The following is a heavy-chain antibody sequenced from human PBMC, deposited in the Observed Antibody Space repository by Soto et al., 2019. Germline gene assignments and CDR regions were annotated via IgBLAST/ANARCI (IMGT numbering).Heavy chain of an antibody. V-gene: IGHV3-23*01. CDR3: AKDTRRGVVPAGGSGAFDI. Sequence: GGSLRLSCAASGFTFSSYAMSWVRQAPGKGLEWVSAISGSGGSTYYADSVKGRFTISRDNSKNTLYLQMNSLRAEDTAVYYCAKDTRRGVVPAGGSGAFDIWGQGTMVTVSS. CDR2: ISGSGGST. J-gene: IGHJ3*02. D-gene: IGHD2-2*01. CDR1: GFTFSSYA.